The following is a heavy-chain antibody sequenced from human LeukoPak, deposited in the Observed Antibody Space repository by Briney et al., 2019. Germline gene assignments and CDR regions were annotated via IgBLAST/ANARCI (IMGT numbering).Heavy chain of an antibody. Sequence: PSETLSLTCTVSGDSISSYYWGWIRQPPGKGLEWIAYIYYTGSTKYNPSLKSRVTISVDTSRNQFSLKLTTVTAADTAVYYCARVGTSSWYGLGYFDPWGQGTLVTVSS. V-gene: IGHV4-59*01. J-gene: IGHJ5*02. CDR1: GDSISSYY. D-gene: IGHD6-13*01. CDR2: IYYTGST. CDR3: ARVGTSSWYGLGYFDP.